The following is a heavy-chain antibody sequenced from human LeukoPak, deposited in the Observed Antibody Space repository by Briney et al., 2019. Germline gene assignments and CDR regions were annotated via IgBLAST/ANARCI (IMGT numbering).Heavy chain of an antibody. D-gene: IGHD1-14*01. J-gene: IGHJ6*03. CDR1: GYNFTGYY. CDR3: ARGQQTDYYYYMDV. Sequence: ASVRVSCKASGYNFTGYYMHWVRQAPGQGLEWVGWINPNSGGTNYAQKFQGRVTMTRDTSISTAYMELSRLRSDDTAVYYCARGQQTDYYYYMDVWGKGTTVTVSS. V-gene: IGHV1-2*02. CDR2: INPNSGGT.